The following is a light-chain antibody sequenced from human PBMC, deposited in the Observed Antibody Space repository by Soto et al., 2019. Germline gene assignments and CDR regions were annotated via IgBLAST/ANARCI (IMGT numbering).Light chain of an antibody. CDR2: SAS. CDR1: QDINVY. CDR3: QHGYVAPYS. J-gene: IGKJ2*03. V-gene: IGKV1-39*01. Sequence: QSPSSVSASIGDTVTITCRASQDINVYLNWYQQKPGEVPKLLIYSASTLHSGVPSRFSGSGSETDFTLTIRSLQPEDFATYYCQHGYVAPYSFGQGTKVDI.